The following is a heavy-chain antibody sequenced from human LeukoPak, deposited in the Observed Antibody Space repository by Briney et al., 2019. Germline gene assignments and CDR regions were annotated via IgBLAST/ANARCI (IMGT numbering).Heavy chain of an antibody. D-gene: IGHD3-10*01. V-gene: IGHV3-48*02. CDR2: ISSSSTI. J-gene: IGHJ4*02. CDR1: GFTLSSYS. CDR3: ARGMVRGVNDY. Sequence: PGRSLRLSCAASGFTLSSYSMNWVRQAPGKGLEWVPYISSSSTIYYADSVKGRFTISRDNAKNSLYLQMNSLRDEDTAVYYCARGMVRGVNDYWGQGTLVTVSS.